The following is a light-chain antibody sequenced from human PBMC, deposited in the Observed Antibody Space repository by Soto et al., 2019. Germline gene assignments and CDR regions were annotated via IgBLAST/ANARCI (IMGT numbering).Light chain of an antibody. CDR2: GAS. Sequence: EIVLTQSPGTLSLSPGERATHSCRASQSVSSSYLAWYQQKPGQAPRLLIYGASSRATGIPDRFSGSGSGTDFTLTISILEPEDFAVYYCQQYGSSPTWTFGQGTKVDIK. CDR3: QQYGSSPTWT. CDR1: QSVSSSY. J-gene: IGKJ1*01. V-gene: IGKV3-20*01.